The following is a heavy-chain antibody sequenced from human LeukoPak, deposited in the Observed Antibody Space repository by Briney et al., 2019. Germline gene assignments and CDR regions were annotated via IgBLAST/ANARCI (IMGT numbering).Heavy chain of an antibody. Sequence: GGSLRLSCAASGFTFSSYAMHWVRQAPGKGLEWVAVISYDGSNKYYADSVKGRFIISRDNSKNTLYLQMNSLRAEDTAVYYCAKGTVGAKYWGQGTLVIVSS. D-gene: IGHD1-26*01. CDR1: GFTFSSYA. CDR2: ISYDGSNK. CDR3: AKGTVGAKY. V-gene: IGHV3-30-3*01. J-gene: IGHJ4*02.